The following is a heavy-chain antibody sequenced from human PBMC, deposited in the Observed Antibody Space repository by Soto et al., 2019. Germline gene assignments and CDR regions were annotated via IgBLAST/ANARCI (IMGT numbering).Heavy chain of an antibody. CDR2: VYHSGST. V-gene: IGHV4-4*02. Sequence: PSETLSLTCRVSGDSISSTFWWTWVRQPPGKGLEWIGEVYHSGSTRYNPSLKSRVTISVDRSKNQFSLKLSSVTAADTAVYYCAAGGGLPRYYWGQGTLVTVSS. CDR1: GDSISSTFW. CDR3: AAGGGLPRYY. J-gene: IGHJ4*02. D-gene: IGHD5-12*01.